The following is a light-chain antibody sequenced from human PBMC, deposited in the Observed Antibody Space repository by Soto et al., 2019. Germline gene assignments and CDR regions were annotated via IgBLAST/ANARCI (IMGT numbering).Light chain of an antibody. Sequence: QAVVTQEPSLTVSPGGTVTLTCGSSTGAVTSGHYPYWFQQKPGQAPRTLIYDTSNKHSWTPARFSGSLLGGKAALTLSGAQPEDEAEYYGLLSYSGARRGVFGTGTKVTVL. CDR2: DTS. CDR3: LLSYSGARRGV. CDR1: TGAVTSGHY. V-gene: IGLV7-46*01. J-gene: IGLJ1*01.